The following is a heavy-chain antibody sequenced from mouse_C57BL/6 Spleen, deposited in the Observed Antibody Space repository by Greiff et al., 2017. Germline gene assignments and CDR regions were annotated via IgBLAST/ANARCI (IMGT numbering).Heavy chain of an antibody. CDR3: ARQLDYGSSYYAMDY. D-gene: IGHD1-1*01. CDR2: ISSGGSYT. J-gene: IGHJ4*01. Sequence: EVKLVESGGDLVKPGGSLKLSCAASGFTFSSYGMSWVRQTPDKRLEWVATISSGGSYTYYPDSLKGRFTISRDNAKNTLYLQMSSLKSEDTAMYYCARQLDYGSSYYAMDYWGQGTSVTVSS. CDR1: GFTFSSYG. V-gene: IGHV5-6*01.